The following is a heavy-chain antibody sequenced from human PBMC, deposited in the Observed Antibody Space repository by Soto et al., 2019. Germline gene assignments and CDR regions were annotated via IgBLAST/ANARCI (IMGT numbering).Heavy chain of an antibody. CDR1: GGTFSSYA. CDR3: ARDRNSIAAAGREIPYNWFDP. Sequence: GASVKVSCKASGGTFSSYAISWVRQAPGQGLEWMGGIIPIFGTANYAQKFQGRVTITADESTSTAYMELSSLRSEDTAVYYCARDRNSIAAAGREIPYNWFDPWGQGILVTVSS. D-gene: IGHD6-13*01. CDR2: IIPIFGTA. V-gene: IGHV1-69*13. J-gene: IGHJ5*02.